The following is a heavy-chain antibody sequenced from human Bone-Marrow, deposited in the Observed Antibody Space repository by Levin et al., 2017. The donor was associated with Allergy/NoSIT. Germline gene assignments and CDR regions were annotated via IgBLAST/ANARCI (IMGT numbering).Heavy chain of an antibody. J-gene: IGHJ4*02. Sequence: GESPKISCKTSGYTFTSFDINWVRQATGQGLEWMGWMYPNSDNAGYAQKFQGRVTMTRNTSISTAYMELSSLRSEDTAIYYCARGELGSGYLFDYWGQGTLVTVSS. V-gene: IGHV1-8*01. D-gene: IGHD5-12*01. CDR1: GYTFTSFD. CDR2: MYPNSDNA. CDR3: ARGELGSGYLFDY.